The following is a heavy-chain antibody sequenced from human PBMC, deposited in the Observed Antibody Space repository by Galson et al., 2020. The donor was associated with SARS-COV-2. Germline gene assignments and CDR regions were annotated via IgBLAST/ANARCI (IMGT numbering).Heavy chain of an antibody. Sequence: ASVKVSCNASGYTFTSYGTSWVRQAPGQGLEWMGWISAYNGNPNYAQKLQGRVTMTTDTSTSTAYMELRSLRSDDTAVYYCARAAQIQLWYYYYYMDVWGKGTTVAVSS. CDR1: GYTFTSYG. CDR2: ISAYNGNP. J-gene: IGHJ6*03. V-gene: IGHV1-18*01. CDR3: ARAAQIQLWYYYYYMDV. D-gene: IGHD5-18*01.